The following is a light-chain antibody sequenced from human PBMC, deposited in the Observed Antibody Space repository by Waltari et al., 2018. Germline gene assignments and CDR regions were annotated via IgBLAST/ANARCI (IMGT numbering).Light chain of an antibody. V-gene: IGKV1D-8*01. Sequence: CRTSQDVKNYFAWYQQKPGKVPELLIYTATFLQTGVPSRFSGSGSGTDFTLTISSLQSEDFATYFCQQNYAFPRTFGQGTKVEVK. CDR1: QDVKNY. CDR2: TAT. J-gene: IGKJ1*01. CDR3: QQNYAFPRT.